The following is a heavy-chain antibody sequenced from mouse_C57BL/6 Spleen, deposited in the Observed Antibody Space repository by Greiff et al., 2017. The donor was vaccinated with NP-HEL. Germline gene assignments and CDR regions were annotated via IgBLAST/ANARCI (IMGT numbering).Heavy chain of an antibody. J-gene: IGHJ2*01. Sequence: QVQLQQPGAELVKPGASVKMSCKASGYNFTSYWITWVKQRPGQGLEWIGDIYPGRGSTNYNEKFKSKATLTADTSSSTAYMQLRSLTSEDSAVYYCVIEGLYYGNYPYWGQGTTLTVSS. CDR1: GYNFTSYW. V-gene: IGHV1-55*01. CDR3: VIEGLYYGNYPY. CDR2: IYPGRGST. D-gene: IGHD2-1*01.